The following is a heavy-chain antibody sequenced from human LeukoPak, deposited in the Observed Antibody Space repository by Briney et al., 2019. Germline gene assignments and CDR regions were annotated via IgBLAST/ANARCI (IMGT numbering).Heavy chain of an antibody. CDR2: IYHSGST. CDR1: GYSISSGYY. CDR3: ARGNYDSSGYYILLSPDY. V-gene: IGHV4-38-2*02. D-gene: IGHD3-22*01. Sequence: SETLSLTCTVSGYSISSGYYWGWIRQPPGKGLEWIGNIYHSGSTFYNPSLKSRVTISVDTSKNQFSLKLSSVTAADTAVYYCARGNYDSSGYYILLSPDYWGQGTLVTVSS. J-gene: IGHJ4*02.